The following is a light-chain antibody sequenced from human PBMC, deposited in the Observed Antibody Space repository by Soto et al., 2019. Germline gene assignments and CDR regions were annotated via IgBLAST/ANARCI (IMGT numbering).Light chain of an antibody. CDR3: QQRSNWPPGST. Sequence: EIVLTQSPATLSLSPGERATLSCRASQSVSSSLAWYQQKPGQAPRLLIYDASNRATGIPARFSGRGSGTDFTLTISSLEPEDFAVYYCQQRSNWPPGSTFGQGTRLEIK. CDR1: QSVSSS. J-gene: IGKJ5*01. V-gene: IGKV3-11*01. CDR2: DAS.